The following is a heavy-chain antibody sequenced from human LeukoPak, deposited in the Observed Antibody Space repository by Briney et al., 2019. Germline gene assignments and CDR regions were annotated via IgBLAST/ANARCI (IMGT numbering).Heavy chain of an antibody. V-gene: IGHV4-39*01. Sequence: SETLSLTCTVSGGSISSSSYYWGWIRQPPGKGLEWIGSIYYSGSTYYNPSLKSRVTISVNTSKNQFSLKLSSVTAADTAVYYCARSGYDSVYYYYMDVWGKGTTVTISS. CDR1: GGSISSSSYY. J-gene: IGHJ6*03. D-gene: IGHD5-12*01. CDR2: IYYSGST. CDR3: ARSGYDSVYYYYMDV.